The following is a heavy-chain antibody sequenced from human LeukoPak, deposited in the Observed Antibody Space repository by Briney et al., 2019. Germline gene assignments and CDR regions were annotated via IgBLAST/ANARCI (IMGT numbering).Heavy chain of an antibody. CDR3: ARGGHYYSYSMDV. CDR1: GYSFTDYY. V-gene: IGHV1-2*02. CDR2: INPDSGGT. J-gene: IGHJ6*03. Sequence: VASVKVSCKASGYSFTDYYMHWARQAPGQGLESMGWINPDSGGTNYPQKFQGRVTMTRDTSISTAYMELSRLRSDDTAVYYCARGGHYYSYSMDVWGKGTTVTVSS.